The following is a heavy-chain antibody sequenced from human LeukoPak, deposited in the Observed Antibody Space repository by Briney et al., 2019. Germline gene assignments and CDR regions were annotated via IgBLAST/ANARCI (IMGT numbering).Heavy chain of an antibody. CDR1: GFSFSGHW. CDR2: ISPTGSTT. CDR3: ARGPNSKWSGLDF. D-gene: IGHD2-15*01. Sequence: GGSLRLSCTASGFSFSGHWMHWAHQLPGKGLVWVSRISPTGSTTSYADSVKGRFTVSRDNAKNTLYLQVNNLRAEDTAVYYCARGPNSKWSGLDFWGQGTLLTVSS. V-gene: IGHV3-74*01. J-gene: IGHJ4*02.